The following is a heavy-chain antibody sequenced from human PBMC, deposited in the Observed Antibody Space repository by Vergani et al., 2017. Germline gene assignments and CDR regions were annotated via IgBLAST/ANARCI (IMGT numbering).Heavy chain of an antibody. Sequence: QVHLVESGGGVAQPGRSLRLSWVVSGFTPSYYGMHWVRQAPGKGLEWVAVISYDGTQKYYADSVKGRFTISRDNSKSTLYLQMNSLRTEDTAVYYCATKSCGTPGCQIGYFREWGQGTLVTVSS. CDR3: ATKSCGTPGCQIGYFRE. J-gene: IGHJ1*01. CDR1: GFTPSYYG. CDR2: ISYDGTQK. D-gene: IGHD1-1*01. V-gene: IGHV3-30*03.